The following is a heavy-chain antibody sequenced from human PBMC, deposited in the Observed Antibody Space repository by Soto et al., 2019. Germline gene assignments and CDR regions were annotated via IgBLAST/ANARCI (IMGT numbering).Heavy chain of an antibody. D-gene: IGHD1-26*01. V-gene: IGHV4-31*03. Sequence: SETLSLTCTVSGGSISSGGYYWSWIRQHPGKGLEWIGYIYYSGSTYYNPSLKSRVTISVDTSKSQFSLKLSSVTAADTAVYYCASSGSTTVFDYWGQGTLVTVSS. CDR3: ASSGSTTVFDY. CDR2: IYYSGST. J-gene: IGHJ4*02. CDR1: GGSISSGGYY.